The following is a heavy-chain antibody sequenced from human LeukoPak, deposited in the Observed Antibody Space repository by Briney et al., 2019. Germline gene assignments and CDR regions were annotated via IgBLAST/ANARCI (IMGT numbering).Heavy chain of an antibody. CDR1: GFTFSSYG. CDR2: IWYDGSNK. D-gene: IGHD2-2*01. V-gene: IGHV3-33*01. Sequence: GRSLRLSCAASGFTFSSYGMHWVRQAPGKGLEWVAVIWYDGSNKYYADSVKGRFTISRDNSKNTLYLQMNSLRAEDTAVYYCARACSSTSCYVAFDIWGQGTMVTVSS. J-gene: IGHJ3*02. CDR3: ARACSSTSCYVAFDI.